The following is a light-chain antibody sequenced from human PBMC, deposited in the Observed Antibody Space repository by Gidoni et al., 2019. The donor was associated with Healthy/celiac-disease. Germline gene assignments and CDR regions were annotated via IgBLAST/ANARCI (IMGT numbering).Light chain of an antibody. CDR2: WAS. CDR1: QSVLYSSNNKNY. CDR3: QQYYSTPPS. J-gene: IGKJ1*01. Sequence: DIVMTQSPASLAVSLCERATINCKSSQSVLYSSNNKNYLAWYQQKPGQLPKLLIYWASTRESGVPDRFSGSGSGTDFTLTISSLQAEDVAVYYCQQYYSTPPSFGQXTKVEIK. V-gene: IGKV4-1*01.